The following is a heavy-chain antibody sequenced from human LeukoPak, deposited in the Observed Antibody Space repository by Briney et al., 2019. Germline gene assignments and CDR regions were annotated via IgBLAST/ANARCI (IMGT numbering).Heavy chain of an antibody. CDR2: INHSGST. V-gene: IGHV4-34*01. CDR1: GGSFSGYY. J-gene: IGHJ6*02. CDR3: ARTPYYYVWGGYYYYYVMAV. D-gene: IGHD3-10*02. Sequence: PSETLSLTCAVYGGSFSGYYWSWIRQPPGKGLEWIGEINHSGSTNYNPSLKSRVTISVDTSKNQFSLKLSSVTAADTAVYYCARTPYYYVWGGYYYYYVMAVGGQGTTFTVS.